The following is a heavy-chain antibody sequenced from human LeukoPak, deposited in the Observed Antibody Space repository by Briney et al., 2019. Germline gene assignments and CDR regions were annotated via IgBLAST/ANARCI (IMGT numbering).Heavy chain of an antibody. Sequence: SETLSLTCGVYGGSFSGYYWSWIRQPPGKGPEWIGEISHSGSTNYNPSLKSRVTISVETSRNQFSLGLSSVTAADMAVYYCARMRLGSGFDYWGQGILVTVSS. J-gene: IGHJ4*02. D-gene: IGHD6-19*01. CDR1: GGSFSGYY. CDR3: ARMRLGSGFDY. V-gene: IGHV4-34*01. CDR2: ISHSGST.